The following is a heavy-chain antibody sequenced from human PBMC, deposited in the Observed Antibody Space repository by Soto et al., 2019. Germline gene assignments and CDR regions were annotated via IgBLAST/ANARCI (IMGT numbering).Heavy chain of an antibody. D-gene: IGHD5-12*01. V-gene: IGHV1-69*13. CDR3: ARESGYSGYENAFDI. CDR1: GGTFSSYA. J-gene: IGHJ3*02. Sequence: SVKVSCKASGGTFSSYAISWVRQAPGQGLDWMGGIIPIFGTANYAQKFQGRVTITADESTSTAYMELSSLRSEDTAVYYCARESGYSGYENAFDIWGQGTMVTVSS. CDR2: IIPIFGTA.